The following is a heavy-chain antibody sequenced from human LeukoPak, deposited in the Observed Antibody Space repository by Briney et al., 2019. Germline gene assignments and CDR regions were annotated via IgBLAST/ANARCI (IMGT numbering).Heavy chain of an antibody. Sequence: GRSLRLSCAASGFTFSSYGMHWVRQAPGKGLEWVAVISYDGSNKYYADSVKGRFTTSRDNAKNSLYLQMNSLRAEDTAVYYCARRRYFDYWGQGTLVTVSS. CDR3: ARRRYFDY. J-gene: IGHJ4*02. V-gene: IGHV3-30*03. CDR1: GFTFSSYG. CDR2: ISYDGSNK.